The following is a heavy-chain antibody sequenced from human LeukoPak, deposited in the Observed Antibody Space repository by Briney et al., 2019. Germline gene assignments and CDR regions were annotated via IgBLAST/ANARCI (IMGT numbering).Heavy chain of an antibody. V-gene: IGHV3-23*01. CDR1: GFTFSTFA. CDR2: IFQGGGEI. J-gene: IGHJ4*02. D-gene: IGHD2-15*01. CDR3: AKSGLNRFDY. Sequence: GGSLRLSCAASGFTFSTFAMIWVRQPPGKGLEWVSSIFQGGGEIHYADSVRGRFTISRDNSKSTLFLQMNSLRVEDTAVYYCAKSGLNRFDYWGQGALVTVSS.